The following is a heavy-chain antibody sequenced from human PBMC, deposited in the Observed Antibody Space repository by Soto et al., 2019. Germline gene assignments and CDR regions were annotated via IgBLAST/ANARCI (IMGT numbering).Heavy chain of an antibody. CDR3: SKDQVGIAAGPLDY. CDR2: ISGSGGST. CDR1: GFTFSSYA. V-gene: IGHV3-23*01. D-gene: IGHD6-13*01. J-gene: IGHJ4*02. Sequence: EVQLLESGGGLVQPGGSLRLSCAASGFTFSSYAMSWVRQAPGKGLEWVSAISGSGGSTYYADSGKGRFTITRDTSKNALYLHMNSLSAEDTAVHYCSKDQVGIAAGPLDYCGQGTLVTVSS.